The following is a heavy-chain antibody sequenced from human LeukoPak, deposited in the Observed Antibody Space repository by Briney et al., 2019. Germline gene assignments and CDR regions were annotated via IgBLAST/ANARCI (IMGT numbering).Heavy chain of an antibody. CDR1: GFTFDDYG. CDR2: INWNGGST. J-gene: IGHJ4*02. V-gene: IGHV3-20*04. CDR3: AKDGVGPIQLWLDY. Sequence: PGGSLRLSCAASGFTFDDYGMSWVRQAPGRGLEWVSGINWNGGSTGYADSVKGRFTISRDNSKNTLYLQMNSLRAEDTAVYYCAKDGVGPIQLWLDYWGQGTLVTVSS. D-gene: IGHD5-18*01.